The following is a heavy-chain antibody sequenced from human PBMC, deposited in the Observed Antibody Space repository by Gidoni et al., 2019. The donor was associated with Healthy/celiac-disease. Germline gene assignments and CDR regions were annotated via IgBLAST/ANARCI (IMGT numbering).Heavy chain of an antibody. CDR2: ISSSSSYT. CDR1: GFTFSDYY. D-gene: IGHD4-17*01. J-gene: IGHJ4*02. V-gene: IGHV3-11*03. Sequence: LRLSCAASGFTFSDYYMSWIRQAPGKGLEWVYSISSSSSYTTYADAVNGRFTIARDNAKNSLYLKMNSLRDEDKAVYYCARQGSTVTDDFDYWGQGTLVTVFS. CDR3: ARQGSTVTDDFDY.